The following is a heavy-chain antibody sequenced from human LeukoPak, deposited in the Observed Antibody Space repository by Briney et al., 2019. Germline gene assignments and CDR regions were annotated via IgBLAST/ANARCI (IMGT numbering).Heavy chain of an antibody. CDR2: ISWNSGSI. J-gene: IGHJ4*02. Sequence: GRSLRLSCAASGFTFDDYAMHWVRQAPGKGLEWVSGISWNSGSIGYADSVKGRFTISRDNAKNSLYLQMNSLRAEGMALYYCAKDISPEQQLALDYWGQGTLVTVSS. V-gene: IGHV3-9*03. CDR1: GFTFDDYA. CDR3: AKDISPEQQLALDY. D-gene: IGHD6-13*01.